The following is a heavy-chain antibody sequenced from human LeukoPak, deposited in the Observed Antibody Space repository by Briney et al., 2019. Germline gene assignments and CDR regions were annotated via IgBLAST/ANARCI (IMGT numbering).Heavy chain of an antibody. CDR1: GFTFDDYG. D-gene: IGHD3-16*02. CDR3: ARSSYDHVWGSHRQTFYFDY. J-gene: IGHJ4*02. Sequence: PGGSLRLSCAASGFTFDDYGMSWVRQAPGKGLEWVAFIRYDGSNKYYADSLKGRFTISRNNVRKSLYLQMNSLRAEDTAVYYCARSSYDHVWGSHRQTFYFDYWGQGTLVTVSS. V-gene: IGHV3-33*08. CDR2: IRYDGSNK.